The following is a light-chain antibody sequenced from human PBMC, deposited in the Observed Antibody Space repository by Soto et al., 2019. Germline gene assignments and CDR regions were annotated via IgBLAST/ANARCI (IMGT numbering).Light chain of an antibody. CDR2: NND. J-gene: IGLJ2*01. Sequence: QSVLTQPRSASGTPGQRVTISCPGSSSNIETNHVPCSQHLPGASNSLLIFNNDQRPSAVPDRFSASRSSTSASLSITGPRSEDEADYYCTATDDWLTGSVFGGGTKVTVL. CDR1: SSNIETNH. V-gene: IGLV1-47*02. CDR3: TATDDWLTGSV.